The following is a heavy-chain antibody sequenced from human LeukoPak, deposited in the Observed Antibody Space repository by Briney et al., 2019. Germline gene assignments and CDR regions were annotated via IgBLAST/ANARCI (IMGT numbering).Heavy chain of an antibody. D-gene: IGHD6-6*01. Sequence: SETLSLTCTVSGGSISSSSYYWGWIRQPPGKGLEWIGSIYYSGSTYYNPSLKSRVTVSVDTSRNQFSLKLTSVTAADTAVYYCARAMSIAARLQTIFDYWGQGTLVTVSS. V-gene: IGHV4-39*07. J-gene: IGHJ4*02. CDR1: GGSISSSSYY. CDR2: IYYSGST. CDR3: ARAMSIAARLQTIFDY.